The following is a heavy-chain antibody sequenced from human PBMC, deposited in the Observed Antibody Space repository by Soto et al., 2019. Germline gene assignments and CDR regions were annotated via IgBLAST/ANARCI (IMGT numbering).Heavy chain of an antibody. CDR1: GYTFTSYG. Sequence: ASVKVSCNASGYTFTSYGISWVRQAPGQGLEWMGWISAYNGNTNYAQKLQGRVTMTTDTSTSTAYMELRSLRSDDTAVYYCARMGEQWLVLGSYYYYGMDVWGQGTTVTVSS. CDR3: ARMGEQWLVLGSYYYYGMDV. J-gene: IGHJ6*02. D-gene: IGHD6-19*01. V-gene: IGHV1-18*01. CDR2: ISAYNGNT.